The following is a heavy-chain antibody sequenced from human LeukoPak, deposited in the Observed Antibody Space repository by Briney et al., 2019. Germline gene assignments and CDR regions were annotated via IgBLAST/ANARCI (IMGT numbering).Heavy chain of an antibody. D-gene: IGHD3-22*01. Sequence: PSETLSLTCAVYGGSFSGYYWSWIRQPPGKGLEWIGEINHSGSTNYNPSLKSRVTISVDTSKNQFSLKLSSVTAADTAVYYCARTAEIVVSDWFDPWGQGTLVTVSS. V-gene: IGHV4-34*01. CDR2: INHSGST. CDR3: ARTAEIVVSDWFDP. J-gene: IGHJ5*02. CDR1: GGSFSGYY.